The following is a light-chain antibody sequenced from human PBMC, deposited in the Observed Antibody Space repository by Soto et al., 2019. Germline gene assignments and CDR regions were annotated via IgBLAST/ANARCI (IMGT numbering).Light chain of an antibody. CDR2: GNN. V-gene: IGLV1-44*01. J-gene: IGLJ3*02. Sequence: QAVVTQPPSASGTPGQTVAISCSRTNSNIGSNTVNWYQQFPGTAPKLLIYGNNQRPSGVPDRFSGSKSDTSASLAISGLLSEDESDYYRAAWDDSLNGWVFGGGTKVTVL. CDR3: AAWDDSLNGWV. CDR1: NSNIGSNT.